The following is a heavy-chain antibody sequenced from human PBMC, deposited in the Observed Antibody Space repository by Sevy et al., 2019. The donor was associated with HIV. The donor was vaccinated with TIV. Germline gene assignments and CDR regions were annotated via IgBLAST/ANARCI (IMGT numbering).Heavy chain of an antibody. D-gene: IGHD3-16*01. Sequence: SETLSLTCTVSGGSISSGDYYWSWIRQPPGKGLEWIGYIYYSGSTYYNPSLQSRVTISVDTSKNQFSLKLSSVTAADTAVYYCARAVGDYVHFYYFDYWGQGTLVTVSS. CDR2: IYYSGST. CDR1: GGSISSGDYY. V-gene: IGHV4-30-4*01. CDR3: ARAVGDYVHFYYFDY. J-gene: IGHJ4*02.